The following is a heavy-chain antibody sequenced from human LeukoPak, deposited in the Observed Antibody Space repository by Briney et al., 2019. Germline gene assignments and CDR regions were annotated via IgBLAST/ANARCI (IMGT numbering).Heavy chain of an antibody. CDR1: GFTFSSYS. V-gene: IGHV3-48*04. CDR3: ARDRGIVGFDP. D-gene: IGHD1-26*01. Sequence: PGGSLRLSCAASGFTFSSYSMNWVRQAPGKGLEWVSYISSSSSTIYYADSVKGRFTISRDNAKNSLYLQMNSLRAEDTAVYYCARDRGIVGFDPWGQGTLVTVSS. CDR2: ISSSSSTI. J-gene: IGHJ5*02.